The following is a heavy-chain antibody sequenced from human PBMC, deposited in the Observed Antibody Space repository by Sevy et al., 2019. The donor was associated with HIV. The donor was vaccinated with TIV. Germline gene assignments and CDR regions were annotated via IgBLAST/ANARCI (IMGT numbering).Heavy chain of an antibody. CDR2: IFYSGST. J-gene: IGHJ4*02. D-gene: IGHD3-22*01. CDR1: GGSISSGDYY. Sequence: SETLSLTCTVSGGSISSGDYYWSWIRQPPGKGLEWIGYIFYSGSTYFNPSLKSRVTISLDTSKSQFSLRLSSVTAADTAVFYCARQRASSDYFYFDSWGQGTLVTVSS. V-gene: IGHV4-30-4*01. CDR3: ARQRASSDYFYFDS.